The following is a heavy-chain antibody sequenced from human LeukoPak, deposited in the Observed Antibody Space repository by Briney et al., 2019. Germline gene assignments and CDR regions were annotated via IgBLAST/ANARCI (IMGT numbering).Heavy chain of an antibody. CDR1: GYTFTSYD. J-gene: IGHJ4*02. Sequence: GASVKVSCKASGYTFTSYDINWVRQATGQGLEWMGWMNPNSGNTGYAQKFQGRVTMTRNTSISTAYMELSSLRSEDTAVYYCARGLRIGITMVRGVSPMGYWGQGTLVTVSS. D-gene: IGHD3-10*01. CDR3: ARGLRIGITMVRGVSPMGY. CDR2: MNPNSGNT. V-gene: IGHV1-8*01.